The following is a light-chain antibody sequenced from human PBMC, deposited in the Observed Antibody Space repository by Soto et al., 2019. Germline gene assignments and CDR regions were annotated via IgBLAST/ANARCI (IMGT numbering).Light chain of an antibody. CDR1: QGISNY. CDR2: VAS. V-gene: IGKV1-27*01. J-gene: IGKJ4*01. CDR3: QEYNSLLT. Sequence: DIQMTQSPSSLSASVGDRVTITCRASQGISNYLDWYQQKPGKVPKVLIYVASDLQSGVPSRFSGSGSGRDFTLTISRLQPEDVATYYCQEYNSLLTFGGGTKVDIK.